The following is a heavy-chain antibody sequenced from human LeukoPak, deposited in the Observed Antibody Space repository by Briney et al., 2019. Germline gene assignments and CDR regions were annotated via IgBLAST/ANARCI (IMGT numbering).Heavy chain of an antibody. J-gene: IGHJ4*02. CDR2: TYYRSKWYN. CDR3: ARSGSYYYDSSGYYYVRGSIDY. CDR1: GDSVSSNSAA. D-gene: IGHD3-22*01. V-gene: IGHV6-1*01. Sequence: KTSQTLSLTCAISGDSVSSNSAAWNWIRQSPSRGLEWLGRTYYRSKWYNDYAVSVKSRITINPDTSKNQFSLQLNSVTPEDTAVYYCARSGSYYYDSSGYYYVRGSIDYWGQGTLVTVSS.